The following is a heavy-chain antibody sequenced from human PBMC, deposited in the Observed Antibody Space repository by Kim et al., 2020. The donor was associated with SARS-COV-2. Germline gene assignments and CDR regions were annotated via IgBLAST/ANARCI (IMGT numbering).Heavy chain of an antibody. V-gene: IGHV4-59*01. J-gene: IGHJ5*02. Sequence: SETLSLTCSVSGASIRDSYWSWIRQPPGKGLEWIGYMYHSGSAKYNPSLKSRATISIDTSRNQFSLKLTSATAMDTALYYCARETTTWFDPWGQGTLVTVSS. CDR2: MYHSGSA. CDR3: ARETTTWFDP. CDR1: GASIRDSY.